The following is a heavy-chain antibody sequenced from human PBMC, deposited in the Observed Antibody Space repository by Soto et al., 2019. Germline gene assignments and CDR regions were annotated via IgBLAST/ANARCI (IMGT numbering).Heavy chain of an antibody. D-gene: IGHD4-17*01. CDR2: INAGNGNT. Sequence: QVQLVQSGAEVKKPGASVKVSCKASGYTFTSYAMHWVRQAPGQRLEWMGWINAGNGNTKYSQKFQGRVTITRDTSASTAYMELSSLRSEDTAVYYCARRTVTSGYYYYMDVWGKGTTVTVS. V-gene: IGHV1-3*01. CDR3: ARRTVTSGYYYYMDV. CDR1: GYTFTSYA. J-gene: IGHJ6*03.